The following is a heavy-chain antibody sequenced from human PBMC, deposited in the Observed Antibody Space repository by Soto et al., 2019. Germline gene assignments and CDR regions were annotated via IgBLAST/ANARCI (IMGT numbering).Heavy chain of an antibody. CDR1: GGSFSGYC. V-gene: IGHV4-34*01. CDR2: INHSGST. D-gene: IGHD6-13*01. CDR3: ARRVASSWTSTGRGYYGMDV. Sequence: QVQLQQWGAGLLKPSETLSLTCAVYGGSFSGYCWSWIRQPPGKGLEWIGEINHSGSTNYNPSLKSRVTISVDTSKNQFSLKLSSVTAADTAVYYCARRVASSWTSTGRGYYGMDVWGQGTTVTVSS. J-gene: IGHJ6*02.